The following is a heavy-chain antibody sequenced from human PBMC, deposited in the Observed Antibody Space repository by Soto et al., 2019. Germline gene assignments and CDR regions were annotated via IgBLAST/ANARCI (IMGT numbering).Heavy chain of an antibody. CDR2: ISAYNGNT. J-gene: IGHJ4*02. Sequence: QVQLVQSGAEVKKPGASVKVSCKASGYTFTNYGISWVRQAPGQGLEWMGWISAYNGNTNYAQKRQGRATRTTDTSTSIASMGLRSLRSDDTAVYYCARALRITIFGVVPTPSSYFDYWGQGTLVTVSS. CDR1: GYTFTNYG. V-gene: IGHV1-18*01. D-gene: IGHD3-3*01. CDR3: ARALRITIFGVVPTPSSYFDY.